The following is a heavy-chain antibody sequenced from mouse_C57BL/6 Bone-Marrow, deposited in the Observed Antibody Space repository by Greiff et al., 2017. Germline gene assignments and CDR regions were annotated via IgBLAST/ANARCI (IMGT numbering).Heavy chain of an antibody. CDR1: GYTFTSYW. V-gene: IGHV1-55*01. D-gene: IGHD1-1*01. Sequence: QVQLQQPGAELVKPGASVKMSCKASGYTFTSYWITWVKQRPGQGLEWIGDIYPGSGSTNYNETFKSKATLTVDTSSSTAYMQLSSLTSEDSAVYYCARDITTVVANLDYWGQGTTLTVSS. CDR2: IYPGSGST. J-gene: IGHJ2*01. CDR3: ARDITTVVANLDY.